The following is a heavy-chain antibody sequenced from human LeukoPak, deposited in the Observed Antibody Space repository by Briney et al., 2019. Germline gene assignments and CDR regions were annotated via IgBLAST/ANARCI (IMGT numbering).Heavy chain of an antibody. CDR2: ISYSGST. Sequence: SETLSLTCSVSDGSIRTFYWSWIRQPPGKGLEWIGYISYSGSTKYNPSLKSRVTISADASKSQFSLRLNSVTDADTAMYYCARLPGTGNYGWFDSWGQGTLVTVSS. J-gene: IGHJ5*01. V-gene: IGHV4-59*08. CDR3: ARLPGTGNYGWFDS. D-gene: IGHD3-10*01. CDR1: DGSIRTFY.